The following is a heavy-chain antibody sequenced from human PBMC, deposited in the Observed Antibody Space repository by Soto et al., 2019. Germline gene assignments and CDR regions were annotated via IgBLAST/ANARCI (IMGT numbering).Heavy chain of an antibody. Sequence: QITLKESGPTLVKPTQTLTLTCTFSGFSISTHTVGVAWIRQPPGKALEWLALIYWDEDKRYTPSLKSRLTITKDTSKNQVVLTMTNMDPVDTATYYCAHIVPFGYRAYNFEFWGQGILVTVSS. D-gene: IGHD5-12*01. J-gene: IGHJ4*02. V-gene: IGHV2-5*02. CDR3: AHIVPFGYRAYNFEF. CDR1: GFSISTHTVG. CDR2: IYWDEDK.